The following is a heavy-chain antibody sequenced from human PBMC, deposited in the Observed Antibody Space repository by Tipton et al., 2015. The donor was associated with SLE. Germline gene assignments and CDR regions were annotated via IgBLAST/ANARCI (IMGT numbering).Heavy chain of an antibody. Sequence: TLSLTCSVSGDSITSYYWSWFRQSTGRGLEWIGRVYSSGSANYNPALISRVSMSVDISKNQFFLTLRSVTAADTAIYYCAREKGNTGWFWLNAFDVWGRGTLVTVST. CDR1: GDSITSYY. V-gene: IGHV4-4*07. CDR3: AREKGNTGWFWLNAFDV. CDR2: VYSSGSA. D-gene: IGHD6-19*01. J-gene: IGHJ3*01.